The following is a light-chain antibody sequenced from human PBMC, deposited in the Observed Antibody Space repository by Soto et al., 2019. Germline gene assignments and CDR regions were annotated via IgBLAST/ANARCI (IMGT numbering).Light chain of an antibody. Sequence: QSVLTQPASVSGATGQSITISCSGTSSDVGGYKLVSWFQQHTGKVPKLMISEVTQRPSGVSDRFSGSKSGNTASLTISGLQAEDEADYYCYLYAGNSIYVFGTGTKLTVL. J-gene: IGLJ1*01. CDR1: SSDVGGYKL. CDR2: EVT. V-gene: IGLV2-23*02. CDR3: YLYAGNSIYV.